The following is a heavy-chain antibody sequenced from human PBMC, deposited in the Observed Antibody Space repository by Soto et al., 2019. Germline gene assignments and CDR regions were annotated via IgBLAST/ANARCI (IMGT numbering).Heavy chain of an antibody. CDR1: GGSINSYY. V-gene: IGHV4-59*01. CDR3: AREIRLVGVTGWFDP. Sequence: QVQLQESGPGLVKVSETLSLTCTVSGGSINSYYWSWIRQPPGKGLEWVADIDYSGRTNYNPSLKSRLTISVDTSKNQLSLKVRSVTAAETAVYYCAREIRLVGVTGWFDPWGQGTLVTVSS. D-gene: IGHD1-26*01. CDR2: IDYSGRT. J-gene: IGHJ5*02.